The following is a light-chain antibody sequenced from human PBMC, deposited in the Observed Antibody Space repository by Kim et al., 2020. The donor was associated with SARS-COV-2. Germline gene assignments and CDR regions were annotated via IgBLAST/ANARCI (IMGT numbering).Light chain of an antibody. CDR2: GAS. J-gene: IGKJ1*01. Sequence: SVSTGERATLSCRASQSVSSILAWYQQKPGQAPRLLIYGASTRATGIPARFSGSGSGTEFTLTISSLQSEDFAVYYCQQYNNWWTFGQGTKVEIK. V-gene: IGKV3-15*01. CDR1: QSVSSI. CDR3: QQYNNWWT.